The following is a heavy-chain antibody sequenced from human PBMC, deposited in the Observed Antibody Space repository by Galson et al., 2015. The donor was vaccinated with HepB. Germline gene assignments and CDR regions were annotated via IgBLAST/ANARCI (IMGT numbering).Heavy chain of an antibody. CDR3: VRGGSYYGSGNFSPFDL. V-gene: IGHV3-30*03. Sequence: SLRLSCAGSGFIFSHFDIHWVRQAPGKGLEWVAIVTYDGSQKYYADFVKGRFIISRDNSNDMVYLQMNGLRSEDTAVYYCVRGGSYYGSGNFSPFDLWGQGALVAVSS. CDR1: GFIFSHFD. CDR2: VTYDGSQK. J-gene: IGHJ5*02. D-gene: IGHD3-10*01.